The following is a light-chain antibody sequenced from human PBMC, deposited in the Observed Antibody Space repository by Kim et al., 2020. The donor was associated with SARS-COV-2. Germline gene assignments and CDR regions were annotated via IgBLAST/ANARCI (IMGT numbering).Light chain of an antibody. CDR1: QDISNY. CDR2: DAS. Sequence: ASVGDRVTIPCQASQDISNYLNWYQHTPGKAPRLLLYDASNLETGVPSRFSGSGSGTDFSFTITSLQPEDFATYYCQQYNNLPRTFGQGTKVDIK. V-gene: IGKV1-33*01. J-gene: IGKJ2*01. CDR3: QQYNNLPRT.